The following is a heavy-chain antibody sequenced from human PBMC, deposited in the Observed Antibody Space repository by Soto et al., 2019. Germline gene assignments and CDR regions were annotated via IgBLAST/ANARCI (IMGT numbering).Heavy chain of an antibody. CDR1: GGSISSYY. Sequence: SEPLSLTCTVSGGSISSYYWTLIRQPSGKGLEWIGRIYTSGSTNYNPSLKSRVTLSVDTSKNQFSLKLISVTAADTAVYYCARDLKFGQADYWGQGSQVTVSS. CDR3: ARDLKFGQADY. CDR2: IYTSGST. D-gene: IGHD3-10*01. J-gene: IGHJ4*02. V-gene: IGHV4-4*07.